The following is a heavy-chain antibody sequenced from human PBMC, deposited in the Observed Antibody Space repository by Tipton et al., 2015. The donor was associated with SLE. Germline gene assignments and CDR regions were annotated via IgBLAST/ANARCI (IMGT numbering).Heavy chain of an antibody. CDR1: GYTFTSYG. CDR2: ISAYNGNT. V-gene: IGHV1-18*01. J-gene: IGHJ6*02. D-gene: IGHD3-16*02. CDR3: ARDRLENDYIWGSYPHYGMDV. Sequence: QVQLVQSGAEVKKPGASVKVSCKASGYTFTSYGISWVRQAPGQGLEWMGWISAYNGNTNYAQKLQGRVTMTTDTSTSTAYMELRSLRSDDTAVYYCARDRLENDYIWGSYPHYGMDVWGQGTTVTVSS.